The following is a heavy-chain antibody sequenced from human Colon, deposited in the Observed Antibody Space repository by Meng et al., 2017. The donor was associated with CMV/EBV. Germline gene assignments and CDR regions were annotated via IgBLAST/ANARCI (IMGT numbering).Heavy chain of an antibody. J-gene: IGHJ5*02. Sequence: SVKVSYKASGGTFSSYTISWVRQAPGQGLEWMGRIIPILGIANYAQKFQGRVTITADKSTSTAYMELSSLRSEDTAVYYCARDTSTVTTIGSNWFDPWGQGTLVTVSS. CDR1: GGTFSSYT. D-gene: IGHD4-11*01. CDR2: IIPILGIA. V-gene: IGHV1-69*04. CDR3: ARDTSTVTTIGSNWFDP.